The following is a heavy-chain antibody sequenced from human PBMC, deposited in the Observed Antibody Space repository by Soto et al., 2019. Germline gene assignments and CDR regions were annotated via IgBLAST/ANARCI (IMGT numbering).Heavy chain of an antibody. CDR2: ISAYNRNT. CDR3: ARVIAAAADFDY. Sequence: QVQLVQSGAEVKKPGASVKVSCKASGYTFTSYGLSWVRQAPGHGLEWMGWISAYNRNTNYAQKLQGRVTMTTDTSTSTAYRELRSLRSDDTAVYYCARVIAAAADFDYWGQGTLVTVSS. D-gene: IGHD6-13*01. J-gene: IGHJ4*02. CDR1: GYTFTSYG. V-gene: IGHV1-18*01.